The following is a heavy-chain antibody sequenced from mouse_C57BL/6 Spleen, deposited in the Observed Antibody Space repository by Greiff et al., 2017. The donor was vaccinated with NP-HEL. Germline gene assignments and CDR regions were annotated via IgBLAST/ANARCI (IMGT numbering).Heavy chain of an antibody. D-gene: IGHD2-5*01. V-gene: IGHV1-81*01. J-gene: IGHJ1*03. Sequence: VQLQQSGAELARPGASVKLSCKASGYTFTSYGISWVKQRTGQGLEWIGEIYPRSGNTYYNEKFKGRVTLTADKSSSTAYMELRSLTSEDSAVYFWARWGYYSNFGYFDVWGTGTTVTVSS. CDR1: GYTFTSYG. CDR2: IYPRSGNT. CDR3: ARWGYYSNFGYFDV.